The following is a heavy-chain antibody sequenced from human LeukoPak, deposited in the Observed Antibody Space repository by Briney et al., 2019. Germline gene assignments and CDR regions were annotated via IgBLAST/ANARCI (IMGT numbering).Heavy chain of an antibody. CDR3: ARAMKNYYGSGVDI. Sequence: GGSLRLSYAASGFSFSYYSMNWVRQAPGKGLEWVSSITSSSSYTHYADSVRGRFTISRDNAKNSLYLQMNSLRAEDTAVYYCARAMKNYYGSGVDIWGQGTMVTVSS. J-gene: IGHJ3*02. CDR1: GFSFSYYS. D-gene: IGHD3-10*01. CDR2: ITSSSSYT. V-gene: IGHV3-21*01.